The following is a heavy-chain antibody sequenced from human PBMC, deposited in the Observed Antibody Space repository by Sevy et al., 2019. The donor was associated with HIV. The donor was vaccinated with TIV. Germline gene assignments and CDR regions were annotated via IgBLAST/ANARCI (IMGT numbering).Heavy chain of an antibody. D-gene: IGHD2-15*01. Sequence: GGSMRLSCAASGFTFSSYAMSWVRQAPGKGLEWVSAISGSGGSTYYADSVKGRFTISRDNSKNTLYLQMNSLRAEDTAVYYCAKDRCSGGSCYCDYWGQGTLVTVSS. CDR3: AKDRCSGGSCYCDY. J-gene: IGHJ4*02. CDR2: ISGSGGST. V-gene: IGHV3-23*01. CDR1: GFTFSSYA.